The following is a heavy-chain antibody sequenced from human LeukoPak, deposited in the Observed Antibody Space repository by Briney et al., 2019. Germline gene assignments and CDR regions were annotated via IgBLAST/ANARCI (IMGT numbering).Heavy chain of an antibody. CDR1: GGSFSGYY. CDR3: ARSRGNYGSGTLRNYFEY. CDR2: INHSGST. D-gene: IGHD3-10*01. V-gene: IGHV4-34*01. Sequence: SETLSVTCAVYGGSFSGYYWSWIRQPPGKGLERIGEINHSGSTNYNPSLKSRVTISVDTSKNQFSLKLSSVTAADTAVYYCARSRGNYGSGTLRNYFEYWGQGTLVTVSS. J-gene: IGHJ4*02.